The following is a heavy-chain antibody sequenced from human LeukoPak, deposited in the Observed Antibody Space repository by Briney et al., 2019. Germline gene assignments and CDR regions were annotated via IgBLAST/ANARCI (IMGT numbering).Heavy chain of an antibody. CDR1: GGSISSGGYY. Sequence: PSQTLSLTCTVSGGSISSGGYYWSWIRQHPGKGLEWIGYIYYSGSTYYNPSLKSRVTISVDTSKNQFSLKLSSVTAADTAVYYCARDGKVRGVMLYWGQGTLVTVSS. CDR2: IYYSGST. D-gene: IGHD3-10*01. V-gene: IGHV4-31*03. J-gene: IGHJ4*02. CDR3: ARDGKVRGVMLY.